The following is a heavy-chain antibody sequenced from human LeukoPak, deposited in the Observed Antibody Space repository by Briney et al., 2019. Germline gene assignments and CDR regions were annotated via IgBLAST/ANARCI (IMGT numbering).Heavy chain of an antibody. CDR2: IYYSGST. Sequence: SETLSLTCTVSGGSISSSSYYWGWIRQPPGKGLEWIGSIYYSGSTYYNPSLKSRVTISVDTSKNQFSLKLSSVTAADTAVYYCERKSIQYVDTAMAWDYWGQGTLVTVSS. CDR1: GGSISSSSYY. CDR3: ERKSIQYVDTAMAWDY. D-gene: IGHD5-18*01. J-gene: IGHJ4*02. V-gene: IGHV4-39*01.